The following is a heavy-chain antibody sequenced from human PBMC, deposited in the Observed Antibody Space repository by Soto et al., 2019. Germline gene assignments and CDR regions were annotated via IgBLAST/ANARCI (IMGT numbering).Heavy chain of an antibody. CDR2: INAGNGNT. D-gene: IGHD1-26*01. CDR1: GYTFTSYS. J-gene: IGHJ6*02. CDR3: ASSATTADYYYGMDV. Sequence: ASVKVSCKASGYTFTSYSMHWVRQAPGQRLEWMGWINAGNGNTKYSQKFQGRVTITRDTSASTAYMELSSLTSEDTAVYHCASSATTADYYYGMDVWGQGTTVTVS. V-gene: IGHV1-3*01.